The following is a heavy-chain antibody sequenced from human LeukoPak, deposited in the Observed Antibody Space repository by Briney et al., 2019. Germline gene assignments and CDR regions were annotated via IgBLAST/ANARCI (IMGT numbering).Heavy chain of an antibody. V-gene: IGHV1-69*06. CDR2: IIPIFGTA. CDR1: GGTFSSYA. D-gene: IGHD3-22*01. Sequence: SVKVSCKASGGTFSSYAISWVRQAPGQGLEWMGGIIPIFGTANYAQKFQGRVTITADKSTSTAYMELSSLRSEDTAVYYCASADYYDSSGYYGYFDYWGQGTLVTVSS. CDR3: ASADYYDSSGYYGYFDY. J-gene: IGHJ4*02.